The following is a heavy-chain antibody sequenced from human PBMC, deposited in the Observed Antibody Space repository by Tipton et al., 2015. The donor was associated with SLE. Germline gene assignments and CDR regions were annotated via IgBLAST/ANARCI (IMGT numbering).Heavy chain of an antibody. D-gene: IGHD1-1*01. J-gene: IGHJ4*02. CDR3: ARALWKGGDY. CDR1: GGSMSYHY. Sequence: TLSLTCSVSGGSMSYHYWSWIRQPPGKGLEWIGYIYYTGSTNHNPSLKSRVTISVDTSKNQLSLKLSAVTAADTAVYYCARALWKGGDYWGQGTLVTVSS. V-gene: IGHV4-59*11. CDR2: IYYTGST.